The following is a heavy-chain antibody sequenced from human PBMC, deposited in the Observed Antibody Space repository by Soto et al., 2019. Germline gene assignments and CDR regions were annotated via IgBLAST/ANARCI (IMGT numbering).Heavy chain of an antibody. V-gene: IGHV1-3*01. CDR2: INAGNGNT. CDR1: GYTFTSYA. D-gene: IGHD3-10*01. CDR3: ARASMVRGVITTIDDFEI. J-gene: IGHJ3*02. Sequence: GASVNVSCQASGYTFTSYAMHWVRQAPGQRLEWMGWINAGNGNTKYSQKFQGRVTITRDTSASTAYMELSSLRSEDTAVYYCARASMVRGVITTIDDFEIWGQGTMVTV.